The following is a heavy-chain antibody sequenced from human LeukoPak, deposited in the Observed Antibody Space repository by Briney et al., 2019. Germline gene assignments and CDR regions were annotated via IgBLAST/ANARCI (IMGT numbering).Heavy chain of an antibody. CDR1: GYTFTGYY. V-gene: IGHV1-2*02. Sequence: ASVKVSCKASGYTFTGYYMHWVRQAPGQGLEWMGWINPDSGDTNYAQKFQGRVTVTRDTSISTAYMELSSLRSDDTAAYFCARVRTGGWFGEFSGWGQGTLVTVSS. J-gene: IGHJ4*02. D-gene: IGHD3-10*01. CDR3: ARVRTGGWFGEFSG. CDR2: INPDSGDT.